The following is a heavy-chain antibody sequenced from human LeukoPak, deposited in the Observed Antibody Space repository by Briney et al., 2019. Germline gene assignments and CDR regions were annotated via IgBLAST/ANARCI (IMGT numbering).Heavy chain of an antibody. J-gene: IGHJ4*02. D-gene: IGHD3-22*01. V-gene: IGHV4-59*01. Sequence: SETLSLTCTVSGGSISSYYWSWIRQPPGKGLEWIGYIYYSGSTNYNPSLKSRVTISVDTSKNQFSLKLSSVTAADTAVYYCARVYDDSSGYEYYFDYWGQGTLVTVSS. CDR1: GGSISSYY. CDR3: ARVYDDSSGYEYYFDY. CDR2: IYYSGST.